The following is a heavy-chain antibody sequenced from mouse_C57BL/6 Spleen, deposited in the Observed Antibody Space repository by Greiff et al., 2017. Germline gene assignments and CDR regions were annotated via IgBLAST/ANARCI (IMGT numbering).Heavy chain of an antibody. Sequence: QVQLQQSGAELVKPGASVKLSCKASGYTFTSYWMQWVKQRPGQGLEWIGEIDPSDSYTNYNQKFKGKATLTVDTSSSTAYMQLSSLTSEDSAVYYCAEGGHGFAYWGQGTLVTVSA. D-gene: IGHD3-1*01. J-gene: IGHJ3*01. CDR1: GYTFTSYW. CDR3: AEGGHGFAY. V-gene: IGHV1-50*01. CDR2: IDPSDSYT.